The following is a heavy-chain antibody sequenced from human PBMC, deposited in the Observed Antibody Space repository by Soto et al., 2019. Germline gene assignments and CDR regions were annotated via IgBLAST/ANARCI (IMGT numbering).Heavy chain of an antibody. Sequence: ASVKVSCKASGYTFTDFGISWVRQAPGQGLEWMGWISPYNDDTKYTQKLQGRVTLTTDTSTGTAYMELRSLRIDDTAVYYCAREYCSGGICYGVDYWGQGTLVTVS. V-gene: IGHV1-18*01. CDR2: ISPYNDDT. CDR1: GYTFTDFG. J-gene: IGHJ4*02. D-gene: IGHD2-15*01. CDR3: AREYCSGGICYGVDY.